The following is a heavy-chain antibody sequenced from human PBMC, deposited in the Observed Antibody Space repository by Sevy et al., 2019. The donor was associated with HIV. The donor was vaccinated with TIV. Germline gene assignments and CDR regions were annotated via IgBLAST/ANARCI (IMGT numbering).Heavy chain of an antibody. CDR2: IYYSGST. J-gene: IGHJ5*02. V-gene: IGHV4-59*01. CDR3: ARGRASTAGWFDP. CDR1: VGSISSYY. Sequence: SETLSLTCTVSVGSISSYYWSWIRQPPGKGLEWIGYIYYSGSTNYNPSLKSRVTISVDTSKNQFSLKLSSVTAADTAVYYCARGRASTAGWFDPWGQGTLVTVSS.